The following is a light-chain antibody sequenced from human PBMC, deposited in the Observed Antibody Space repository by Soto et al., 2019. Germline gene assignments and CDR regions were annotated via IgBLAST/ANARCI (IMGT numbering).Light chain of an antibody. CDR3: CSYAGSSTYVV. J-gene: IGLJ2*01. Sequence: QSALTQPASVSGSPGQSITISCTGTSSDVGSYKLVSWYQQHPDKAPKLMIYEVSKRPSGVSNRFSGSKSGNTASLTISELLAEDEADYYCCSYAGSSTYVVFGGGTKLTVL. V-gene: IGLV2-23*02. CDR1: SSDVGSYKL. CDR2: EVS.